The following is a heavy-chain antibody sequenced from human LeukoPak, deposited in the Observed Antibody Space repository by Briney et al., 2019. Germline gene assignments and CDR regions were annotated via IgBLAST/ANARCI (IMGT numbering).Heavy chain of an antibody. CDR1: GFTFTSYG. V-gene: IGHV3-33*01. CDR3: ARDPRAAVRFGY. Sequence: PGGSLTLSCAPSGFTFTSYGMHWVRQAPGKGLEWVAVIWYEGSNKYYAHSVKGRFTISRDNSKNTLYLQMNSLRAEDTAVYYCARDPRAAVRFGYWGQGTLVTVSS. CDR2: IWYEGSNK. J-gene: IGHJ4*02. D-gene: IGHD6-13*01.